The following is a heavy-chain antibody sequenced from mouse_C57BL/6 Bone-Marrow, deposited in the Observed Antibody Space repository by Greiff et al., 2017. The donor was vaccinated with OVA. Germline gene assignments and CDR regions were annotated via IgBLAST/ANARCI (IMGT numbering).Heavy chain of an antibody. V-gene: IGHV3-6*01. D-gene: IGHD2-3*01. CDR3: ARGDGYYVSFAY. J-gene: IGHJ3*01. Sequence: EVQRVESGPGLVKPSQSLSLTCSVTGYSITSGYYWNWIRQFPGNKLEWMGYISYDGSNNYNPSLKNRISITRDTSKNQFFLKLNSVTTEDTATYYCARGDGYYVSFAYWGQGTLVTVSA. CDR1: GYSITSGYY. CDR2: ISYDGSN.